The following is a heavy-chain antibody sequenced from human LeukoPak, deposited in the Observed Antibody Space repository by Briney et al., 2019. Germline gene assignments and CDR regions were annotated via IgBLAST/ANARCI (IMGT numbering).Heavy chain of an antibody. CDR1: GGSISSHY. CDR2: IYYSGST. CDR3: ARGYNRGSSAAYYYYYMDV. D-gene: IGHD6-25*01. V-gene: IGHV4-59*11. Sequence: SETLSLTCTVSGGSISSHYWSWIRQPPGKGLEWIGYIYYSGSTNYNPSLKSRVTISVDTSKNQFSLKLSSVTAADTAVYYCARGYNRGSSAAYYYYYMDVWGKGTTVTVSS. J-gene: IGHJ6*03.